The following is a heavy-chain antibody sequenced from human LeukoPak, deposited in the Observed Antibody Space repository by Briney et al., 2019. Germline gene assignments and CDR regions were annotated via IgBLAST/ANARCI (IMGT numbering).Heavy chain of an antibody. CDR1: GGSISSGGYY. CDR2: IYYSGST. CDR3: ATVPVAETYFDY. J-gene: IGHJ4*02. V-gene: IGHV4-31*03. D-gene: IGHD6-19*01. Sequence: SETLSLTCTVSGGSISSGGYYWSWIRQHPGKGLEWIGYIYYSGSTHYNPSLKSRVTISVDTSKNQFSLKLSSVTAADTAVYYCATVPVAETYFDYWGQGTLVTVSS.